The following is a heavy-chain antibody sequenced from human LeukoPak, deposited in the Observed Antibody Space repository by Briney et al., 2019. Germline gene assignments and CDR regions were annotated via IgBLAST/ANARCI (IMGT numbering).Heavy chain of an antibody. J-gene: IGHJ6*03. V-gene: IGHV1-18*01. D-gene: IGHD6-13*01. CDR2: ISAYNGNT. Sequence: ASVRLSCTASGSTFTSYGISWVRQAPGQGRRWMGGISAYNGNTNYAQKLQGRVTMTTDTSTSQAYMELRSLRSDDTAVYYCARHQAAAGTLYYYYYMVVWGKGTTVTISS. CDR3: ARHQAAAGTLYYYYYMVV. CDR1: GSTFTSYG.